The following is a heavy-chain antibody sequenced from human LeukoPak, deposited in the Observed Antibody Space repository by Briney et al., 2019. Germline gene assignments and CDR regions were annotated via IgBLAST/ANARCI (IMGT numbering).Heavy chain of an antibody. J-gene: IGHJ6*02. CDR3: ARWVITPYYGMDV. CDR2: IKGDGSTK. V-gene: IGHV3-7*05. Sequence: GGSLRLSCAASGFTFSSYWMTWVRQAPGKGLDWVASIKGDGSTKFYVDSLKGRFSISRDNAKNSLYLQMNSLRGEDTALYYCARWVITPYYGMDVWGQGTTVTVSS. D-gene: IGHD3-16*01. CDR1: GFTFSSYW.